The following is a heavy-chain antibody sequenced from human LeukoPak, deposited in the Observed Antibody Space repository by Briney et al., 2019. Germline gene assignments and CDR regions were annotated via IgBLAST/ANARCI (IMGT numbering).Heavy chain of an antibody. J-gene: IGHJ5*02. CDR1: GYSFTSYW. Sequence: GESLKISCKGSGYSFTSYWIGWVRQMPGKGLEWMGIIYPGDSDTRYSPSFQGQVTISADKSISTAYLQWSSPKASDTAMYYCARAGYCSSTSCYFMFDWFDPWGQGTLVTVSS. D-gene: IGHD2-2*03. CDR3: ARAGYCSSTSCYFMFDWFDP. CDR2: IYPGDSDT. V-gene: IGHV5-51*01.